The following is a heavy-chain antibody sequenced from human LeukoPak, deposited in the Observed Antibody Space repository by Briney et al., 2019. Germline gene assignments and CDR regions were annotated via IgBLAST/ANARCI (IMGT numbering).Heavy chain of an antibody. J-gene: IGHJ4*02. CDR3: ARNYYDSSGYYY. D-gene: IGHD3-22*01. CDR2: MNPNSGGT. Sequence: RASVTVSCKASGYTFTGYYMHWVRQAHGPGLEWMGWMNPNSGGTNYAQKFQGRVTMTRDTSISTAYMELSRLRSDDTAVYYCARNYYDSSGYYYWGQGTLVTVSS. V-gene: IGHV1-2*02. CDR1: GYTFTGYY.